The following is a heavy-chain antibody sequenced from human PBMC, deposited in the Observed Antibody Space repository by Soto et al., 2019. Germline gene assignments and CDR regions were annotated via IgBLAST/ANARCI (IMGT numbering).Heavy chain of an antibody. J-gene: IGHJ6*02. CDR1: VFSFSTYW. Sequence: RGESRKISSKGSVFSFSTYWFAWVRQMPGKGLEWMGMIYPGDSDTRYSSSFQGQVTISADRSISTAYLQWSSLEAPDTAMYYCARQGGAEVGYTKYYYGMEVWGQGTTVTVSS. CDR2: IYPGDSDT. V-gene: IGHV5-51*01. CDR3: ARQGGAEVGYTKYYYGMEV. D-gene: IGHD1-26*01.